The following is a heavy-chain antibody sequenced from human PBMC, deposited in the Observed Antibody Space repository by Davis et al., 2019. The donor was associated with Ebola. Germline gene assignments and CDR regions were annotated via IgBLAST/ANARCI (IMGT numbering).Heavy chain of an antibody. J-gene: IGHJ4*02. D-gene: IGHD6-19*01. CDR2: IIPIFGTA. CDR1: GGTFSSYA. CDR3: ARETSSGWYDY. Sequence: AASVKVSCKASGGTFSSYAISWVRQAPGQGLEWMGGIIPIFGTANYAQKLQGRVTMTTDTSTSTAYMELRSLRSDDTAVYYCARETSSGWYDYWGQGTLVTVSS. V-gene: IGHV1-69*05.